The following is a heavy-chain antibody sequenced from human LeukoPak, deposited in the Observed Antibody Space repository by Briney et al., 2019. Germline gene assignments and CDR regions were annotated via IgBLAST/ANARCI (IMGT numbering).Heavy chain of an antibody. CDR2: MYNRGST. CDR3: ARTEKAVTGTLDY. J-gene: IGHJ4*02. CDR1: GDSLSNYY. Sequence: PSETLSLTCTVSGDSLSNYYWSWIRQSPGKELEWIGYMYNRGSTIYNPSLKSRVTISTDTSKNQFSLRLTSVTAADTAIYHCARTEKAVTGTLDYWGQGTLITVSS. D-gene: IGHD6-19*01. V-gene: IGHV4-59*01.